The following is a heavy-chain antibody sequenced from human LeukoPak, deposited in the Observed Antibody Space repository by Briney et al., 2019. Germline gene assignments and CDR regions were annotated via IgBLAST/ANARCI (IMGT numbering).Heavy chain of an antibody. CDR1: GDSISSNSYY. CDR2: INHSRSI. Sequence: SETLSLTCTVSGDSISSNSYYWGRIRQGPGKGLEWIASINHSRSIYYNPSLKSPITIYASTYRNQFSLKVNSVTAAVTAVYYCARHAAVEGSSGWSPLWWFDPWGQGTLVTVSS. CDR3: ARHAAVEGSSGWSPLWWFDP. V-gene: IGHV4-39*01. D-gene: IGHD6-19*01. J-gene: IGHJ5*02.